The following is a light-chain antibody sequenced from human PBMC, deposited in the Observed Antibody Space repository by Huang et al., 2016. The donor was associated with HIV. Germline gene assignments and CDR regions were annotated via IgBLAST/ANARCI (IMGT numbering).Light chain of an antibody. Sequence: TQSPDTLSVSPGERAILSCRASQSITVNLAWYQQIPGQPPRLLIYDASTRATGIPARFSGWGSGTEFTLFINIVQSEDFALYYCQQYSNWPPWTFGQGTTVDI. V-gene: IGKV3-15*01. CDR1: QSITVN. J-gene: IGKJ1*01. CDR2: DAS. CDR3: QQYSNWPPWT.